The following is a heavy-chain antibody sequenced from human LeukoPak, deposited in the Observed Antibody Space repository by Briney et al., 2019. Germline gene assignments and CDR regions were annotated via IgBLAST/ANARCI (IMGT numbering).Heavy chain of an antibody. CDR1: GYTFTSYD. D-gene: IGHD6-19*01. J-gene: IGHJ6*02. CDR2: ISAYNGNT. V-gene: IGHV1-18*01. Sequence: ASVKVSCKASGYTFTSYDINWVRQAPGQGLEWMGWISAYNGNTNYAQKLQGRVTMTTDTSTSTAYMELRSLRSDDTAVYYCARDQRVAVAGEYYYYGMDVWGQGTTVTVSS. CDR3: ARDQRVAVAGEYYYYGMDV.